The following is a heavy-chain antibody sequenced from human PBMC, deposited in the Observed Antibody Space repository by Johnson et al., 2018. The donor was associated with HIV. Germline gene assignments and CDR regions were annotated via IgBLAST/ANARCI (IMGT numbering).Heavy chain of an antibody. CDR2: ISWTSGST. CDR1: GFTFDDYA. J-gene: IGHJ3*02. Sequence: VQLVESGGGLVQPGGPLRLSCAASGFTFDDYAMHWVRQAPGKGLEWVSGISWTSGSTGSADSVQGRFPISRDNAKNSLYLQMNSLRAEDTAVYYCATDIVVVLAVTGTGAAFDIWGQGTMVTVSS. CDR3: ATDIVVVLAVTGTGAAFDI. V-gene: IGHV3-9*01. D-gene: IGHD2-15*01.